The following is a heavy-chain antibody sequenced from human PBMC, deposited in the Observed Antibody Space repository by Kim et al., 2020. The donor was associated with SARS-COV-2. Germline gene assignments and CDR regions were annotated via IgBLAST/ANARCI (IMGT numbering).Heavy chain of an antibody. Sequence: TPSLKSRITTSVDTSKNQFSLKLHSVTAADTAVYYCARDQPRDCHASFQHWGQGTLVTVSP. D-gene: IGHD2-21*01. J-gene: IGHJ1*01. CDR3: ARDQPRDCHASFQH. V-gene: IGHV4-34*01.